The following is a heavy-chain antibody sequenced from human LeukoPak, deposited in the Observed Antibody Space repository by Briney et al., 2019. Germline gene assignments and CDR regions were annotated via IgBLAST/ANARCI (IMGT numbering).Heavy chain of an antibody. CDR1: GYTFTRHY. CDR3: ARVLGGLAFRTFDY. CDR2: INPSGGST. J-gene: IGHJ4*02. Sequence: ASVKVSCKASGYTFTRHYMHWVRQAPGQGLEWMGIINPSGGSTIYAQKFQGRVTMTRDTSTSTVYMELSSLRSEDTAVYYCARVLGGLAFRTFDYWGQGTLVIVSS. D-gene: IGHD3-16*01. V-gene: IGHV1-46*01.